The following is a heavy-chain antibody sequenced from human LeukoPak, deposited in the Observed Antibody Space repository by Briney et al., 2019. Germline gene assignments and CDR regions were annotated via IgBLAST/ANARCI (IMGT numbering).Heavy chain of an antibody. CDR2: INPNSGGT. D-gene: IGHD4-17*01. J-gene: IGHJ5*02. V-gene: IGHV1-2*02. CDR3: ARDRDYGDYNWFDP. Sequence: ASVEVSCKASGYTFIGYYMHWVRQAPGQGLEWMGWINPNSGGTNYAQKFQGRVTITRDTSISTVYMELNSLRSEDTAVYYRARDRDYGDYNWFDPWGQGTLVTVSS. CDR1: GYTFIGYY.